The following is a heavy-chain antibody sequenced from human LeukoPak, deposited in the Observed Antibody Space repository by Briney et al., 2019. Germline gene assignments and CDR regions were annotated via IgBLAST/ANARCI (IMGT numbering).Heavy chain of an antibody. Sequence: SETLSLTCTVSGGSISSSSYYWGWIRQPPGKGLEWIGSSYYSGSTYYNPSLKRRVTISVDTSNIQFSLKLSFVTAADTAVYYCARDYDFWGGYQDYYYYYYMDGWGKGTTVTVSS. CDR3: ARDYDFWGGYQDYYYYYYMDG. J-gene: IGHJ6*03. D-gene: IGHD3-3*01. CDR2: SYYSGST. V-gene: IGHV4-39*07. CDR1: GGSISSSSYY.